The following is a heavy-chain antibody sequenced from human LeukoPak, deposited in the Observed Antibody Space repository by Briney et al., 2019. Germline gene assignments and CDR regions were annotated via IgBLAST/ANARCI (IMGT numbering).Heavy chain of an antibody. CDR2: IIPIFGTA. V-gene: IGHV1-69*05. D-gene: IGHD2-8*01. Sequence: GSSVKVSCKASGGTFSSYAISWVRQAPGQGLEWMGGIIPIFGTANYAQKLQGRVTMTTDTSTSTAYMELRSLRSDDTAVYYCARVIVLMVYAIERYFDYWGQGTLVTVSS. CDR1: GGTFSSYA. CDR3: ARVIVLMVYAIERYFDY. J-gene: IGHJ4*02.